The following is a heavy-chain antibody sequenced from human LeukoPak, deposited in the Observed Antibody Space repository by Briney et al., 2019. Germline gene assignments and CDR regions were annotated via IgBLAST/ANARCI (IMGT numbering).Heavy chain of an antibody. J-gene: IGHJ5*02. CDR1: GFTFSSYA. CDR3: AQNGQSGFSFDP. D-gene: IGHD2-8*01. Sequence: PGGSLRLSCAASGFTFSSYAMSWVRQAPGKGLEWIGEGSDVGGTKYNPSLKSRVTISADTSKNQFSLKLSSVTAADTAVYYCAQNGQSGFSFDPWGQGTLVTVSS. V-gene: IGHV4-34*08. CDR2: GSDVGGT.